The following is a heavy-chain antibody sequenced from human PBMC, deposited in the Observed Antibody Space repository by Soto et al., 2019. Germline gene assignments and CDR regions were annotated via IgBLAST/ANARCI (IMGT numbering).Heavy chain of an antibody. CDR1: GFSRSTSGMC. D-gene: IGHD3-22*01. CDR2: IDWDDDK. CDR3: ARTFAYYYDSSGYYLGGYYYYGMDV. J-gene: IGHJ6*02. V-gene: IGHV2-70*01. Sequence: SGSTLVNPTQTLTLTCTFSGFSRSTSGMCVSWIRQPPGKALEWLALIDWDDDKYYSTSLKTRLTISKDTSKNQVVLTMTNMDPVDTATYYCARTFAYYYDSSGYYLGGYYYYGMDVWGQGXTVTVSS.